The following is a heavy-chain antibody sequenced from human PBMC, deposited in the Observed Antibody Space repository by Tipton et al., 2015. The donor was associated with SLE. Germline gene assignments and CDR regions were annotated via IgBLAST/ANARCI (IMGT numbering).Heavy chain of an antibody. CDR1: GGSISTYY. D-gene: IGHD3-10*01. J-gene: IGHJ3*02. CDR2: IYHTGST. V-gene: IGHV4-59*01. CDR3: ARDYYGSGFDAFDI. Sequence: LRLSCTVSGGSISTYYWSWIRQPPKQGLEWIGWIYHTGSTDYNPSLKSRVTISVDTPKNQFSLRLSSVTAADTAVYYCARDYYGSGFDAFDIWGQGTMVTVSS.